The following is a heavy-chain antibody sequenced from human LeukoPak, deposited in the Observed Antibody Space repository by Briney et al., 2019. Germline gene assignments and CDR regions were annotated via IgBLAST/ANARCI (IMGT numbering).Heavy chain of an antibody. CDR3: ARDLGQYYDTSDNWFDP. CDR2: ISSSRSYI. Sequence: GGSLRLSCAASGFTFSRYTMNWVRQAPGKGLEWVSSISSSRSYIYYADSVKGRFTISRDNAKNSLYLQMNSLRPEDTAVYYCARDLGQYYDTSDNWFDPWGQGTLVTVSS. CDR1: GFTFSRYT. J-gene: IGHJ5*02. V-gene: IGHV3-21*01. D-gene: IGHD3-22*01.